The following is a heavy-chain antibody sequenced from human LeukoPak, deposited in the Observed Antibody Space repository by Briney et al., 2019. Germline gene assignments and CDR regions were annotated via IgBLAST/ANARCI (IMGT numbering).Heavy chain of an antibody. D-gene: IGHD3-22*01. CDR2: ISAYNGNT. V-gene: IGHV1-18*01. Sequence: ASVKVSCKASGYAFTSYGISWVRQAPGQGLEWMGWISAYNGNTNYAQKLQGRVTMTIDTSTSTAYMELRSLRSDDTAVYYCARASYDSSGYYFVYWGQGTLVTVSS. J-gene: IGHJ4*02. CDR1: GYAFTSYG. CDR3: ARASYDSSGYYFVY.